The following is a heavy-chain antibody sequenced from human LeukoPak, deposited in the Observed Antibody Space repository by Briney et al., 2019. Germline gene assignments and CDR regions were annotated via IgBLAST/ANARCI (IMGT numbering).Heavy chain of an antibody. Sequence: PGGSLRLSCAASGFTFNSYAMSWVRQAPGKGLEWVSAISGSGGSTYYADSVKGRFTISRDTSKNTFSLQMNNLRAEDTAVYYCARLASRSYWGQGTLVAVSS. D-gene: IGHD6-6*01. V-gene: IGHV3-23*01. CDR2: ISGSGGST. CDR1: GFTFNSYA. CDR3: ARLASRSY. J-gene: IGHJ4*02.